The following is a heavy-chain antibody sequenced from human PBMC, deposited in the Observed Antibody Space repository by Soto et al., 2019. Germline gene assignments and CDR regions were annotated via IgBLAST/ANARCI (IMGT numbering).Heavy chain of an antibody. CDR3: AASIFYYGMDV. Sequence: GEALKLSCKGPGYNVCHYCSGWVRQMPGKGLEWMGIIYPGDSDTKYNPSFQGQVTISADKSITTTYLQWSSLKASDTAIYYCAASIFYYGMDVWGQGTTVTSP. V-gene: IGHV5-51*01. CDR2: IYPGDSDT. J-gene: IGHJ6*02. CDR1: GYNVCHYC.